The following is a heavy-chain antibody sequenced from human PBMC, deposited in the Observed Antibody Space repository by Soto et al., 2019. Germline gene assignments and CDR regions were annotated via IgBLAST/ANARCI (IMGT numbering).Heavy chain of an antibody. CDR3: ARGVATIGP. CDR1: GDSISSYY. J-gene: IGHJ5*02. Sequence: QVPLQESGPRLVKPSETLSLTCSVSGDSISSYYWSWIRQPPGKGLEWIGYIYYSGSTNYHPSFKSRVTISVDTHKNQFSLKLTSVTAADTAVYYCARGVATIGPWGQGTLVTVSS. D-gene: IGHD5-12*01. V-gene: IGHV4-59*01. CDR2: IYYSGST.